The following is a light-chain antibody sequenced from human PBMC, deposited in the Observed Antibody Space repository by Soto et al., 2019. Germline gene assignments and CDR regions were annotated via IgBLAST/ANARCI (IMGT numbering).Light chain of an antibody. V-gene: IGLV2-14*01. Sequence: QSVLTQPASVSGSPGQSITISCTGTSSDVGGYNYVSWYQQHPGTAPKLMIFEVSNRPSGVSNRFSGSKSGNTASLTISGLQAEDEADYYCSSYRNTNTLIFGGGTKLTVL. J-gene: IGLJ2*01. CDR1: SSDVGGYNY. CDR2: EVS. CDR3: SSYRNTNTLI.